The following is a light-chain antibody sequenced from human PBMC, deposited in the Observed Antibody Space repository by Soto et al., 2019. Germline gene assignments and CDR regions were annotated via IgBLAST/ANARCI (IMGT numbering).Light chain of an antibody. CDR3: QQYNNWPPWT. CDR2: GAS. Sequence: EIVMTQSPATLSVSPGERATLSCRASQSVGSNLAWYQQKPGQAPRLLISGASTRATGIPARFSGSGSGTEFTLTISSLQSEDFAVYYCQQYNNWPPWTFGHGTKVEVK. J-gene: IGKJ1*01. V-gene: IGKV3D-15*01. CDR1: QSVGSN.